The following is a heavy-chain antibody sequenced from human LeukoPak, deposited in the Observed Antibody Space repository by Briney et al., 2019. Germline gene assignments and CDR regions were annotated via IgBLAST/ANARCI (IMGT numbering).Heavy chain of an antibody. CDR1: GFTFSSYG. CDR3: ARVSNYYYMDV. V-gene: IGHV3-33*01. CDR2: IWYDGSNK. Sequence: GRSLRLSCAASGFTFSSYGMHWVRQAPGKGLEWVAVIWYDGSNKYYADSVKGRFTISRDNSKNTLYLQMNSLRAEDTAVYYCARVSNYYYMDVWGKGTTVTVSS. J-gene: IGHJ6*03.